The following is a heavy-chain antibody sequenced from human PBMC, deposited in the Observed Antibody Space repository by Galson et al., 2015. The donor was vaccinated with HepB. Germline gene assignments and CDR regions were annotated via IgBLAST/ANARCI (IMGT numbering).Heavy chain of an antibody. V-gene: IGHV3-23*01. Sequence: SLRLSCAASGFTFSSYAMTWVRQAPGKGLEWVSTISASGGSAYYADSADSVRGRFTISRDNSKNTLYLQMNSLRAEDTAVYYCAKRGLPVLHWYFDLWGRGTLVTVSS. CDR2: ISASGGSA. D-gene: IGHD2-2*01. CDR3: AKRGLPVLHWYFDL. J-gene: IGHJ2*01. CDR1: GFTFSSYA.